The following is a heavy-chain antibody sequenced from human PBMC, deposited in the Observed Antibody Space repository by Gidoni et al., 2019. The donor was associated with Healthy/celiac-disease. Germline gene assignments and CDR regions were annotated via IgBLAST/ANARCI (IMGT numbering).Heavy chain of an antibody. CDR1: GFTFDDYA. V-gene: IGHV3-9*01. CDR3: AKDTRIAAAHGGGMDV. D-gene: IGHD6-13*01. J-gene: IGHJ6*02. Sequence: EVQLVESGGGLVQPGRSLRLPCAASGFTFDDYAMHWGRQAPGKGLEWVSGISGNSGSIGYADSVKGRFTISRDNAKNSLYLQMNSLRAEDTALYYCAKDTRIAAAHGGGMDVWGQGTTVTVSS. CDR2: ISGNSGSI.